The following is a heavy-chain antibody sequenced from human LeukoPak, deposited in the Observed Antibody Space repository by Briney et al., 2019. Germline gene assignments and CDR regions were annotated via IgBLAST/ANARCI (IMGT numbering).Heavy chain of an antibody. V-gene: IGHV4-30-2*01. CDR3: ARGKSWYRRAQDRDWFDP. CDR2: IYHSGST. D-gene: IGHD1-14*01. CDR1: GGSISSGGYS. Sequence: PSETLSLTCAVSGGSISSGGYSWSWIRQPPGKGLEWIGYIYHSGSTYYNPSLKSRVTISVDTSKNQFSLKLSSVTAADTAVYYCARGKSWYRRAQDRDWFDPWGQGTLVTVSS. J-gene: IGHJ5*02.